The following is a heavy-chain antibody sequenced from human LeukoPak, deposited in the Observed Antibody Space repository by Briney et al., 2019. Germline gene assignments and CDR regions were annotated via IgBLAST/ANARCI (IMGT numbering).Heavy chain of an antibody. V-gene: IGHV3-23*01. D-gene: IGHD3-10*01. CDR3: AKDDYGSGSYYSSWGAFDI. Sequence: AGGSLRLSCAASGFTFSSYGMSWVRQAPGKGLEWVSAISGSGGSTYYADSVKGRFTISRDNSKNTLYLQMNSLRAEDTAVYYCAKDDYGSGSYYSSWGAFDIWGQGTMVTVSS. J-gene: IGHJ3*02. CDR1: GFTFSSYG. CDR2: ISGSGGST.